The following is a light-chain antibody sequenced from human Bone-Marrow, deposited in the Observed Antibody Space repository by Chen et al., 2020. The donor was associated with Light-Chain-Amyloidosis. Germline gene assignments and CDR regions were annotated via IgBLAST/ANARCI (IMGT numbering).Light chain of an antibody. CDR3: SSYTITNTLV. Sequence: QSALTQPAFVSGSPGQSITLSCTGTSSDVGGDNHVSWYQQHPDKAPQLMIYEVTNRPSWVPDRFSGSKSDNTASLTISGLQTEDEADYFCSSYTITNTLVFGSGTRVTVL. CDR1: SSDVGGDNH. CDR2: EVT. J-gene: IGLJ1*01. V-gene: IGLV2-14*01.